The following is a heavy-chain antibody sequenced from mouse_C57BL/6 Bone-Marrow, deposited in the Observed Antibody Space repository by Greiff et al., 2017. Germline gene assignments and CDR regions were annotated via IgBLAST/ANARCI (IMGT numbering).Heavy chain of an antibody. CDR2: IWSDGST. CDR3: ARQRGLRRDYAMDY. V-gene: IGHV2-6-1*01. Sequence: VMLVESGPGLVAPSQSLSITCTVSGFSLTSYGVHWVRQPPGKGLEWLGVIWSDGSTTYNSALKSRLSISKDNSKSQVFIKMNSLQTDDTAMYYCARQRGLRRDYAMDYWGQGTSVTVSS. CDR1: GFSLTSYG. D-gene: IGHD2-2*01. J-gene: IGHJ4*01.